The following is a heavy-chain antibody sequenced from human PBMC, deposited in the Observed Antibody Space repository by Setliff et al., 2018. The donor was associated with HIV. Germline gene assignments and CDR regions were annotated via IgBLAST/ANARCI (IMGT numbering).Heavy chain of an antibody. CDR3: ARGKTWLRFLDY. CDR1: GYTFNNYG. V-gene: IGHV1-18*01. J-gene: IGHJ4*02. Sequence: ASVKVSCKASGYTFNNYGISWVRQAPGQGLEWMGWINTHSGYTNYAQNVQGRVTVTMDTSTSTAYMELRSLKSDDTAVYYCARGKTWLRFLDYWGQGTLVSVSS. CDR2: INTHSGYT. D-gene: IGHD5-12*01.